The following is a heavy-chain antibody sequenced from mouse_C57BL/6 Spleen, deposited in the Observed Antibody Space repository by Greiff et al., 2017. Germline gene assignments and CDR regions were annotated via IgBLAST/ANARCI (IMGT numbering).Heavy chain of an antibody. J-gene: IGHJ2*01. Sequence: VQLQQPGAELVKPGASVKMSCKASGYTFTSYWITWVKQRPGQGLEWIGDIHPGSGSTNYNEKFKSKATLTVDTSSSTAYMQLSSLTSEVSAVYYCARGGITTVVAPTYGYWGQGPTLTVSS. CDR2: IHPGSGST. CDR3: ARGGITTVVAPTYGY. V-gene: IGHV1-55*01. D-gene: IGHD1-1*01. CDR1: GYTFTSYW.